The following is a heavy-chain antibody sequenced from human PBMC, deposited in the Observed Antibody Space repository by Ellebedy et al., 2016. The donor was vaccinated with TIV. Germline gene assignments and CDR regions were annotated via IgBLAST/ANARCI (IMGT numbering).Heavy chain of an antibody. CDR2: ISGDGTST. CDR3: AKGSSSGFTHDRVGFEY. CDR1: GFTFGSFA. J-gene: IGHJ4*02. D-gene: IGHD5-12*01. V-gene: IGHV3-23*01. Sequence: GGSLRLSCAASGFTFGSFAMHWVRQAPGKGLEWLSVISGDGTSTYLADSVKGRFTLTRDNSKKTLYLEMNRLRADDTAVYYCAKGSSSGFTHDRVGFEYWGQGTLVSVSS.